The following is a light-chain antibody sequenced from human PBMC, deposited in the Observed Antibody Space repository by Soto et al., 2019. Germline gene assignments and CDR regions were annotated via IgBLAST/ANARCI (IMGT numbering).Light chain of an antibody. J-gene: IGKJ3*01. Sequence: EIGLTQSPGTLSLSPGQRATLSCRASQSVSSSYLAWYQQNPGQAPRLLLYGASGRATGIPDRFSGSGSRIDSVLAISRLVSDDFAVFYCYPYGCSPAFTFRPGPNVDIK. CDR2: GAS. CDR3: YPYGCSPAFT. CDR1: QSVSSSY. V-gene: IGKV3-20*01.